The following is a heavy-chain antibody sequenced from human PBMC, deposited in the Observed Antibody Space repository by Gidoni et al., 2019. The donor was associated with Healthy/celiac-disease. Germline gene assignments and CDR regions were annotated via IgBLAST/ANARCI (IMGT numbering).Heavy chain of an antibody. CDR3: ARGHRSSWYDV. D-gene: IGHD6-13*01. CDR2: ISSSSSYI. Sequence: EVQLVESGGGLVKPRGSLRLSCAASGFTFSSYSMNWVRQAPGKGLEWVSSISSSSSYIYYADSVKGRFTISRDNAKNSLYLQMNSLRAEDTAVYYCARGHRSSWYDVWGQGTLVTVSS. V-gene: IGHV3-21*01. CDR1: GFTFSSYS. J-gene: IGHJ5*02.